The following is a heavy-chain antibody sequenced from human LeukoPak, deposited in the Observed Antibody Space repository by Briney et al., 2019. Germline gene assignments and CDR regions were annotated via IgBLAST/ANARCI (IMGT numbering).Heavy chain of an antibody. D-gene: IGHD6-6*01. CDR3: ARVRSRGLQQLELDY. Sequence: SETLSLTCTVSGVSISSYYWSWIRQPAGKGLEWIGRIYTSGSTDYNPSLKSRLTMSLDTSKNQFSLRLRSVTAADTAVYYCARVRSRGLQQLELDYWGQGTLVTVSS. J-gene: IGHJ4*02. CDR2: IYTSGST. CDR1: GVSISSYY. V-gene: IGHV4-4*07.